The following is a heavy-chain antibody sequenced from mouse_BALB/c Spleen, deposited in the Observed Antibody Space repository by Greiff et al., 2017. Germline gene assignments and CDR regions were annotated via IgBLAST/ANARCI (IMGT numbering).Heavy chain of an antibody. CDR1: GFTFSSYG. D-gene: IGHD2-14*01. CDR3: AREEVRWFAY. Sequence: EVQLVESGGGLVQPGGSLKLSCAASGFTFSSYGMSWVRQTPDKRLELVATINSNGGSTYYPDSVKGRFTISRDNAKNTLYLQMSSLKSEDTAMYYCAREEVRWFAYWGQGTLVTVSA. J-gene: IGHJ3*01. V-gene: IGHV5-6-3*01. CDR2: INSNGGST.